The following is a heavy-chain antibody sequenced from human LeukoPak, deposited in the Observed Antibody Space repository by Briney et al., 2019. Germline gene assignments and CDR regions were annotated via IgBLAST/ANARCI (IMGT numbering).Heavy chain of an antibody. Sequence: PSETLSLTCTVSGASVSSNSYHWSWIRQAPGKGLEWIGHSGNSDYKPSLKSRITISTDTSNNHFSLNLVSVTAADTAVYYCASYYVGVGGRGYWGPGTLVTVSS. CDR1: GASVSSNSYH. J-gene: IGHJ4*02. CDR2: HSGNS. V-gene: IGHV4-61*03. CDR3: ASYYVGVGGRGY. D-gene: IGHD3-16*01.